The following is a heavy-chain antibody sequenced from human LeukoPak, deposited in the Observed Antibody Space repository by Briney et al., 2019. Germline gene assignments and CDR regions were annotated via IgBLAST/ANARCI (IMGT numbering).Heavy chain of an antibody. CDR1: GFTFDDYA. CDR3: AGGLMDYYGMDV. D-gene: IGHD2-8*01. Sequence: GGSLRLSCAASGFTFDDYAMHWVRQAPGKGLEWVGRIRSKPNSYATAYATSVKGRFTFSRDDSKNTAYLQMYSLKTEDTAVYYCAGGLMDYYGMDVWGRGTTVTVSS. V-gene: IGHV3-73*01. J-gene: IGHJ6*02. CDR2: IRSKPNSYAT.